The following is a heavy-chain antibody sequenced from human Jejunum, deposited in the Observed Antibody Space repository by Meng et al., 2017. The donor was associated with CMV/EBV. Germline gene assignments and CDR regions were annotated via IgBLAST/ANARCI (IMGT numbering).Heavy chain of an antibody. CDR1: GITFSTDW. Sequence: WGACGITFSTDWRTWVRQAPGKGLEGVANIKKDGSEKYYVDSVKGRFTISRDNAKNSLFLQMNSLRAEDTAMYYCARNARGSGYWGQGTLVTVSS. V-gene: IGHV3-7*01. J-gene: IGHJ4*02. CDR2: IKKDGSEK. D-gene: IGHD3-10*01. CDR3: ARNARGSGY.